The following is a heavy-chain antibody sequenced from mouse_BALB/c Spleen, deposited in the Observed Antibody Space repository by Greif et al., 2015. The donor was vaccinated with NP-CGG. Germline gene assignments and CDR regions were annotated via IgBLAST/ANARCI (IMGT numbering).Heavy chain of an antibody. CDR2: IWGDGST. CDR1: GFSLTGYG. V-gene: IGHV2-6-7*01. J-gene: IGHJ4*01. D-gene: IGHD2-14*01. CDR3: AREGFYRYDPYAMDY. Sequence: VKLMESGPGLVAPSQSLSITCTVSGFSLTGYGVNWVRQPPGKGLEWLGMIWGDGSTDYNSALKSRLSISKDNSKSQVFLKMNSLQTDDTARYYCAREGFYRYDPYAMDYWGQGTSVTVSS.